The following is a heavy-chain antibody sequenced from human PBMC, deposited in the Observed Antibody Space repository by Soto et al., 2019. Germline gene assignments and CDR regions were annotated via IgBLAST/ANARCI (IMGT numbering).Heavy chain of an antibody. Sequence: GGSLRLSCAASGFTFSSYAMSWVRQAPGKGLDWVSAISGSGVSTYYAGSVKGRFTISRDNSKNTLYLQMNSLRAEDTAVYYCAKSPGMYYYDSSGYYHYDYWGQGSLVTVSS. D-gene: IGHD3-22*01. CDR1: GFTFSSYA. V-gene: IGHV3-23*01. CDR2: ISGSGVST. CDR3: AKSPGMYYYDSSGYYHYDY. J-gene: IGHJ4*02.